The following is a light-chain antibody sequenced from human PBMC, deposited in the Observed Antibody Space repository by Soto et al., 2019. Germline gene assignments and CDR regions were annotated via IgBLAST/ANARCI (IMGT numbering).Light chain of an antibody. V-gene: IGLV2-14*01. CDR3: SSYTSSSTPV. Sequence: QSVLTQPSSVCGSPGQSSAISCTGTISDVGGYNYVSWYQQHPGKAPKLMIYEVSNRPSGVSNRFSGYKSGNTASLTISGLQAEDEAEYYCSSYTSSSTPVFGTGTKVTV. J-gene: IGLJ1*01. CDR1: ISDVGGYNY. CDR2: EVS.